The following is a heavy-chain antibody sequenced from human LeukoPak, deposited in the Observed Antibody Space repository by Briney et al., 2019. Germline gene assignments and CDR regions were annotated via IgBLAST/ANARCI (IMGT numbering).Heavy chain of an antibody. CDR1: GGSISSYY. J-gene: IGHJ4*02. V-gene: IGHV4-59*01. Sequence: PSETLSLTCTVSGGSISSYYWSWIRRPPGKGLEWIGYIYYSGGTNYNPPLNSRVTISIDTSKNQFSLSLSSVTAADTAVYFCARGSATGRPNFVYWGQGTLVTVSS. CDR3: ARGSATGRPNFVY. D-gene: IGHD6-6*01. CDR2: IYYSGGT.